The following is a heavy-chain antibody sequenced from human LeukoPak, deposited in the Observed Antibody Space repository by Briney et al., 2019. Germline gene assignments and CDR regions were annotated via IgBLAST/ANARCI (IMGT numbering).Heavy chain of an antibody. Sequence: GGSLRLSCAASGSTFSTYEMSWVRQASGKGLEWISYISSSGSTIYYADSVKGRFTISRDNAKNSLYLQMNSLRAEDTAVYYCARVGPLRFLEWFPNYFDYWGQGTLVTVSS. J-gene: IGHJ4*02. CDR1: GSTFSTYE. D-gene: IGHD3-3*01. V-gene: IGHV3-48*03. CDR2: ISSSGSTI. CDR3: ARVGPLRFLEWFPNYFDY.